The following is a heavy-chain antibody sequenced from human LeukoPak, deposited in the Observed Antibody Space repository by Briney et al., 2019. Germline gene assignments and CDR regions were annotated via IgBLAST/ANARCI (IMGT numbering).Heavy chain of an antibody. CDR3: VKDLLGYCSRTSCYATGPFDY. D-gene: IGHD2-2*01. CDR2: ISTNGGHT. V-gene: IGHV3-64D*09. Sequence: PGGSLRLSCSASGFSFSNYAMHWVRQAPGKGLECVSAISTNGGHTYYADSVQGRFTISRDDSKNTLYLQMSSLRAEDTALYYCVKDLLGYCSRTSCYATGPFDYWGQGTLVTVSS. CDR1: GFSFSNYA. J-gene: IGHJ4*02.